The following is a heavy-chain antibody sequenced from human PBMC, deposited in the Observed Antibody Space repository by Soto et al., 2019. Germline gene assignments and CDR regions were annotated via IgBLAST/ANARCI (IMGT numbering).Heavy chain of an antibody. J-gene: IGHJ1*01. CDR1: GFTFSSYA. V-gene: IGHV3-30-3*01. CDR3: ARDYTGYCISTSCPPFQH. Sequence: QVQLVESGGGVVQPGRSLRLSCAASGFTFSSYAMHWVRQAPGKGLEWVAVISYDGSNKYYADSVKGRFTISRDNSKNTLYLQMNSLRAEDTAVYYCARDYTGYCISTSCPPFQHWGQGTLVTVSS. D-gene: IGHD2-2*01. CDR2: ISYDGSNK.